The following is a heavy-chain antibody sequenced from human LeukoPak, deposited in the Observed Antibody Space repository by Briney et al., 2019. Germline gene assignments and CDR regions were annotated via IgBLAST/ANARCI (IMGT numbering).Heavy chain of an antibody. D-gene: IGHD6-19*01. CDR3: AKDTYSSGFSAPSD. Sequence: GRSLRLSCAASGFKFDDYAMHWVRQAPGKGLEWVSGISWNSGSIGYADSVKGRFTISRDNAKNSLYLQMNSLRAEDTALYYCAKDTYSSGFSAPSDWGQGTLVTVST. CDR1: GFKFDDYA. J-gene: IGHJ4*02. CDR2: ISWNSGSI. V-gene: IGHV3-9*01.